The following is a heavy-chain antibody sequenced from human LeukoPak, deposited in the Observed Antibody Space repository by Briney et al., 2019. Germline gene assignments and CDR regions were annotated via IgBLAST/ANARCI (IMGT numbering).Heavy chain of an antibody. Sequence: GGSLRLSCAASGFSFSSYAMSWVRQAPGKGLEWVSALSGSGGSTYYADSVKGRFTISRDNAKNSLYLQMNSLRAEDTAVYYCARDIAAAGTDYGMDVWGQGTTVTVSS. CDR3: ARDIAAAGTDYGMDV. CDR2: LSGSGGST. D-gene: IGHD6-13*01. J-gene: IGHJ6*02. V-gene: IGHV3-23*01. CDR1: GFSFSSYA.